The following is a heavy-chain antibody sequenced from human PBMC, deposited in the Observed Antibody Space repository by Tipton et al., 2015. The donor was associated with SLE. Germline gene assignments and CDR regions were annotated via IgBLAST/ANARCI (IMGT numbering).Heavy chain of an antibody. CDR3: AGGRGIIIGNNMDV. CDR1: GFSLRTYA. CDR2: ISGGGGTNT. Sequence: SLRLSCAASGFSLRTYAMRWVRQAPGQGLEWVSAISGGGGTNTLYADSVKGRFTISIDNSKNTLYLQMNSLRADDTAVYYCAGGRGIIIGNNMDVWGQGTTVTVSS. J-gene: IGHJ6*01. V-gene: IGHV3-23*01. D-gene: IGHD3-10*01.